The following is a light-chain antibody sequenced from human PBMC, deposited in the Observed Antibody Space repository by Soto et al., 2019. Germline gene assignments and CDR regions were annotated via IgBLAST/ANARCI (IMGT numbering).Light chain of an antibody. Sequence: EIVLTQSPGTLSLSPGERATLSCRASQSVSSSYLAWYQQKPGQAPRLIIYGASGRATGIPDRFSGSGSGTDFTLTISRLEPEDFAVYYCQQYGSSPSFTFFPGTKMDIK. V-gene: IGKV3-20*01. CDR1: QSVSSSY. J-gene: IGKJ3*01. CDR2: GAS. CDR3: QQYGSSPSFT.